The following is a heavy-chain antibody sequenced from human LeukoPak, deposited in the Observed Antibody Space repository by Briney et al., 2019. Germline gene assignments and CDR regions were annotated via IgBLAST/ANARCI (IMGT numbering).Heavy chain of an antibody. V-gene: IGHV4-31*03. CDR2: VYYSGST. D-gene: IGHD3-22*01. CDR1: GGSISSGGYY. CDR3: ARAPPPYDSSGYYIDY. J-gene: IGHJ4*02. Sequence: SETLSLTCTVSGGSISSGGYYWSWIRQRPGKGLEWIGYVYYSGSTYYNPSLKSRVTISVDTSKNQFSLKLSSVTAADTAVYYCARAPPPYDSSGYYIDYWGQGTLVTVSS.